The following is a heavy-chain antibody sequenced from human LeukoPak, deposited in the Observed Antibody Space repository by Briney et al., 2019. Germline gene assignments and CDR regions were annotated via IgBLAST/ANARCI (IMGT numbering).Heavy chain of an antibody. CDR3: TGNYYGSGSYADFDY. V-gene: IGHV3-21*01. CDR2: ISSSSSSYI. Sequence: PGGSLRLSCAASGFTFSSYSMNWVRQAPGKGLEWVSSISSSSSSYIYYADSVKGRFTISRDNAKNSLYLQMNSLRAEDTAVYYCTGNYYGSGSYADFDYWGQGTLVTVSS. D-gene: IGHD3-10*01. CDR1: GFTFSSYS. J-gene: IGHJ4*02.